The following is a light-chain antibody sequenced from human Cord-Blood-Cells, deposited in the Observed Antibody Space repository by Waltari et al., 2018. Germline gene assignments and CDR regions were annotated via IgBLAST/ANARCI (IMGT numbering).Light chain of an antibody. CDR2: RNK. V-gene: IGLV1-47*01. J-gene: IGLJ3*02. CDR1: SSNIGSNY. CDR3: AAWDDSLSGWV. Sequence: QSVLTQPPSASGTPGQRVTISCSGSSSNIGSNYVYWYQQLPGTAPKLLIYRNKRRPAGVPARCSGSKSGTSASLAISGLRSEDEADYYCAAWDDSLSGWVFGGGTKLTVL.